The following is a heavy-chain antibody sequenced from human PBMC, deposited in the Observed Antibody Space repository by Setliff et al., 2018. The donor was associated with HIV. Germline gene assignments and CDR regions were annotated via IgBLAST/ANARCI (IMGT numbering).Heavy chain of an antibody. CDR2: INHSGNT. J-gene: IGHJ2*01. CDR3: ARDQRLPGVQPPYWYFDL. CDR1: GGSLSGYH. V-gene: IGHV4-34*01. Sequence: SETLSLTCAVFGGSLSGYHWNWIRQPPGKGLEWIGEINHSGNTEYNPSLKSRVSISVDTSKNHLSLKLTSLTAADTAVYYCARDQRLPGVQPPYWYFDLWGRGTQVTVSS. D-gene: IGHD6-25*01.